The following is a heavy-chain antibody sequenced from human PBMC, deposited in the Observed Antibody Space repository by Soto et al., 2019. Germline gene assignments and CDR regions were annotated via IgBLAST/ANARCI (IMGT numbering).Heavy chain of an antibody. D-gene: IGHD4-17*01. Sequence: QVQLVQAGAEVKKPGASVNVSCKASGYTFTSYGISWVRQAPGQGLEWMGWISAYNGNTNYAQKLQGRVTMTTDTSTSPAYMELRSLRADDTAVYYCARDLAYGGTFDYWGQGTLVTFSS. V-gene: IGHV1-18*01. CDR2: ISAYNGNT. CDR3: ARDLAYGGTFDY. CDR1: GYTFTSYG. J-gene: IGHJ4*02.